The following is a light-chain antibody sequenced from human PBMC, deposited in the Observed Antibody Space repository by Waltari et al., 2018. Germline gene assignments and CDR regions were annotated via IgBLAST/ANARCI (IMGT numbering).Light chain of an antibody. CDR2: DVS. CDR1: SSDVGGYNS. CDR3: CSYAGSNTLI. V-gene: IGLV2-11*01. Sequence: QSALTQPRSVSGSLGQSVTISCTGTSSDVGGYNSVSWYQQHPGKAPKLMIYDVSERPSGVPDRFSGSKSGNTASLTISGLQAEDEADYYCCSYAGSNTLIFGGGTKLTVL. J-gene: IGLJ2*01.